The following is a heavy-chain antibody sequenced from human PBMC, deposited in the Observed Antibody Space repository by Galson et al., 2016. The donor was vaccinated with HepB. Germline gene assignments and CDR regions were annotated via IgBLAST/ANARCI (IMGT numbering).Heavy chain of an antibody. CDR2: LSYDGSDT. D-gene: IGHD3/OR15-3a*01. V-gene: IGHV3-30*03. J-gene: IGHJ4*02. CDR3: ARVEGRSFGLAL. Sequence: SLRLSCAASGFTFRNHFMHWVRQVPGKGLEWLASLSYDGSDTYQADSVKGRLTISRDNSKNTVDLHMSNLKFEDTAVYFCARVEGRSFGLALWGQGTLVTVSS. CDR1: GFTFRNHF.